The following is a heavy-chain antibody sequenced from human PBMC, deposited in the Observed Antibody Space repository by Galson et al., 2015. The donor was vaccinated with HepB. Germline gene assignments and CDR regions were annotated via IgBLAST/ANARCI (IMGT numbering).Heavy chain of an antibody. V-gene: IGHV3-7*01. CDR3: ARGYCSGGSCWDY. CDR1: GFSFSSYW. J-gene: IGHJ4*02. D-gene: IGHD2-15*01. CDR2: IKEDGSEK. Sequence: SLRLSCAVSGFSFSSYWMSWVRQAPGKGLEWVANIKEDGSEKYYVDSVKGRFTISRDNAKNSLYLQMNSLRDEDTAVYYCARGYCSGGSCWDYWGQGTLVTVSS.